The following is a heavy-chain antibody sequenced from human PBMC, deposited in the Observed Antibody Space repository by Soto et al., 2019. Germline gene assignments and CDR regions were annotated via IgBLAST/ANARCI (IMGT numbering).Heavy chain of an antibody. CDR3: ERSGKSDFWSGIGDY. V-gene: IGHV1-46*01. CDR2: INPKNTNT. Sequence: ASVKVSCKAAGYTFTQYYVHWVRQAPGHGLEWVGIINPKNTNTNYAQKFQGRVTMTRDTPTSTVYLELSSLRSEDTAVYYCERSGKSDFWSGIGDYWGQGSLVTVSS. J-gene: IGHJ4*02. D-gene: IGHD3-3*01. CDR1: GYTFTQYY.